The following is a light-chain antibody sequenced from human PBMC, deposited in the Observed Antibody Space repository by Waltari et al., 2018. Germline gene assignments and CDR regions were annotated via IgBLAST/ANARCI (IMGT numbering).Light chain of an antibody. CDR3: MQCTHTPHT. CDR1: KSLVQIEGDIY. J-gene: IGKJ2*01. CDR2: LAS. V-gene: IGKV2-30*02. Sequence: DVVMTHSPVSLPVSLGQPASITCRSGKSLVQIEGDIYLNWFQTKPGQSLRILIHLASKRECGVPDRFSGSGSGTDFTLKISSVEAEDVGIYYCMQCTHTPHTFGQGTKLEIK.